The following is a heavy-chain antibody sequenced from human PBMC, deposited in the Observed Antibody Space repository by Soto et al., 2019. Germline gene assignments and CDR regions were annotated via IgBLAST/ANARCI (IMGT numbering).Heavy chain of an antibody. Sequence: SETLSLTCSVSGGSMSSSSYYWGWIRQPPGKGLEWIGSIYYSGSTYYNPSLKSRVTISVDTSKNQFSLKLSSVTAADTAVYYCARNVLWFGELFRLGFDHWGQGTLVTVSS. J-gene: IGHJ4*02. CDR1: GGSMSSSSYY. CDR2: IYYSGST. D-gene: IGHD3-10*01. CDR3: ARNVLWFGELFRLGFDH. V-gene: IGHV4-39*01.